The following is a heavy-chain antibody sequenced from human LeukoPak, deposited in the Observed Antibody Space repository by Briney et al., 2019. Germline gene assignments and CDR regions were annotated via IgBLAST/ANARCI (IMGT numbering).Heavy chain of an antibody. Sequence: GGSLRLSCAASGFTFSDYYMSGIGQARGKGGEGVSYISSSGSTIYYADSVKGRFTISRDNAKNSLYLQMNSLRAEDTAVYYCAREGPKDYYDSSGYYPFDYWGQGTLVTVSS. CDR1: GFTFSDYY. CDR3: AREGPKDYYDSSGYYPFDY. CDR2: ISSSGSTI. V-gene: IGHV3-11*04. J-gene: IGHJ4*02. D-gene: IGHD3-22*01.